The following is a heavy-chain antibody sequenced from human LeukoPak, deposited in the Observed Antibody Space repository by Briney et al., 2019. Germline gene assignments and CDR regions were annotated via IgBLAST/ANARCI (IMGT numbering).Heavy chain of an antibody. CDR3: ANLLSGYFHY. Sequence: SETLSLTCTVSGDSISSSSYYWASIRQPPGKWLEWIGMVSKSGSTYHNPSLESRVTISVDTSRNRFSLKLTSVTAADTAVFYCANLLSGYFHYWGQGTLVTVSS. J-gene: IGHJ1*01. V-gene: IGHV4-39*01. CDR2: VSKSGST. CDR1: GDSISSSSYY.